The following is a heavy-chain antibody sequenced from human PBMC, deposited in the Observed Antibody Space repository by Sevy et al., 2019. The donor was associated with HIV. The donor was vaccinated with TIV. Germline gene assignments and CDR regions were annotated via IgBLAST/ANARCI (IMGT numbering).Heavy chain of an antibody. CDR1: GGSFSGYY. J-gene: IGHJ6*02. V-gene: IGHV4-34*01. CDR3: ARVNGLDIVVVPAPRYFYYYGMDV. Sequence: SETLSLTCAVYGGSFSGYYWSWIRQPPGKGLEWIGEINHSGSTNYNPSLKSRVTISVDTSKNRFSLKLSSVTAADTAVYYCARVNGLDIVVVPAPRYFYYYGMDVWGQGTTVTVSS. D-gene: IGHD2-2*01. CDR2: INHSGST.